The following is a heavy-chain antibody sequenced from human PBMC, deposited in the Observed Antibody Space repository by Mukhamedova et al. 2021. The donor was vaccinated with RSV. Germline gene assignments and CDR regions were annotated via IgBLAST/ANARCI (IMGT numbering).Heavy chain of an antibody. J-gene: IGHJ4*02. CDR2: IRTKAYGGTP. V-gene: IGHV3-49*02. D-gene: IGHD6-13*01. Sequence: EWIGFIRTKAYGGTPEYAASVKGRLTITRDDSKSIAYLQMNSLEPEDTALYFCTRVGTGYSTSWTIDYWGQGTLVTVSS. CDR3: TRVGTGYSTSWTIDY.